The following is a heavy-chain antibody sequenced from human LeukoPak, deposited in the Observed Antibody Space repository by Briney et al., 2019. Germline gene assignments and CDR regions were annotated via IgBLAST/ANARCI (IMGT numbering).Heavy chain of an antibody. CDR3: AVDSSSWTFDY. D-gene: IGHD6-13*01. CDR2: IIPIFGTA. CDR1: GGTFSSYA. V-gene: IGHV1-69*05. Sequence: SVKVSFKASGGTFSSYAISWVRQAPGQGLEWMGRIIPIFGTAKYAQKFQGRGTITTDESTSAAYMELSSLRSEDTAVYYCAVDSSSWTFDYWGQGTLVTVSS. J-gene: IGHJ4*02.